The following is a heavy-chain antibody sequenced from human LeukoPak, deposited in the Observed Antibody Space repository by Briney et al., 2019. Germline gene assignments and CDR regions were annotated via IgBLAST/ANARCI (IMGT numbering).Heavy chain of an antibody. J-gene: IGHJ2*01. CDR3: ARDGGQLWPGWYFDL. Sequence: GGSLRLSCAASGFTFSSYGMHWVRQAPGKGLEWVAVISYDGSNKYYADSVKGRFTISRDNSKNTLYLQMNSLRAEDTAVYYCARDGGQLWPGWYFDLWGRGTLVTVSS. D-gene: IGHD5-18*01. V-gene: IGHV3-30*03. CDR1: GFTFSSYG. CDR2: ISYDGSNK.